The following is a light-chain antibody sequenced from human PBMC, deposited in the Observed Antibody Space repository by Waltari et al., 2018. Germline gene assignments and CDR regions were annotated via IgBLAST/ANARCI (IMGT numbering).Light chain of an antibody. J-gene: IGKJ2*03. CDR3: QQCNSAPYS. Sequence: DIQMTQSPSSLSASVGDTVTITCRASQGISSYLAWYQQKPGKVPKPLIYYASNLESGVPSRFSGSGSGTEFTLIISSLQPEDFATYYCQQCNSAPYSFGQGTKVEIK. V-gene: IGKV1-16*01. CDR1: QGISSY. CDR2: YAS.